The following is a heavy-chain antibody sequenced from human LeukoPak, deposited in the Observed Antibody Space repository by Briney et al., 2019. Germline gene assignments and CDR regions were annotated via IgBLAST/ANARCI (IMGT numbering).Heavy chain of an antibody. V-gene: IGHV1-18*01. J-gene: IGHJ4*02. CDR2: ISAYNGNT. CDR3: ARDTDDEGFDY. D-gene: IGHD1-1*01. Sequence: ASVKVSCKASGYTFTSYDINWVRQAPGQGLEWMGWISAYNGNTNYAQRLQGRVTMTTDTSTSTAYMELRSLRSDDTAMYYCARDTDDEGFDYWGQGTLVTVSS. CDR1: GYTFTSYD.